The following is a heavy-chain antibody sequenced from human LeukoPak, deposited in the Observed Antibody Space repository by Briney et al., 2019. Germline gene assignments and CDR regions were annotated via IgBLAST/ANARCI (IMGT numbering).Heavy chain of an antibody. V-gene: IGHV3-21*04. Sequence: GGSLRLSCAASGFTFSSYAMSWVRQAPGKGLEWVSSISSSSSYIYYADSVKGRFTISRDNAKNSLYLQMSSLRAADTAVYYCARDLGQWLVQYYFDYWGQGTLVTVSS. J-gene: IGHJ4*02. CDR1: GFTFSSYA. CDR3: ARDLGQWLVQYYFDY. CDR2: ISSSSSYI. D-gene: IGHD6-19*01.